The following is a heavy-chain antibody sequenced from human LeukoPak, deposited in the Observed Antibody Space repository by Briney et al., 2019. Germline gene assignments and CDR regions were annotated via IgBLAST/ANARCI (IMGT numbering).Heavy chain of an antibody. CDR2: ISGSGGST. D-gene: IGHD3-22*01. CDR3: AEDRFSTYYYDSSGYYSSGFDP. CDR1: GFTFSSYA. Sequence: GGSLRLSCAASGFTFSSYAMSWVRQAPGKGLEWVSAISGSGGSTYYADSVKGRFTISRDNSKNTLYLQMNSLRAEDTAVYYCAEDRFSTYYYDSSGYYSSGFDPWGQGTLVTVSS. V-gene: IGHV3-23*01. J-gene: IGHJ5*02.